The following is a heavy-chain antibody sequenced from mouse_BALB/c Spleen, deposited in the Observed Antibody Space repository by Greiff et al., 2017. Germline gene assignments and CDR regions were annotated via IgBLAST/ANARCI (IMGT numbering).Heavy chain of an antibody. CDR1: GFTFTDYY. J-gene: IGHJ4*01. CDR2: IRNKANGYTT. D-gene: IGHD2-3*01. Sequence: EVKLMESGGGLVQPGGSLRLSCATSGFTFTDYYMSWVRQPPGKALEWLGFIRNKANGYTTEYSASVKGRFTISRDNSQSILYLQMNTLRAEDSATYYCASMRIRAMDYWGQGTSVTVSA. V-gene: IGHV7-3*02. CDR3: ASMRIRAMDY.